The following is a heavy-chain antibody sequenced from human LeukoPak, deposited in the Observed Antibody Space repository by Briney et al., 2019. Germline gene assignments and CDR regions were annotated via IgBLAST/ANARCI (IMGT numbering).Heavy chain of an antibody. D-gene: IGHD2-2*01. Sequence: NPSETLSLTCSVSGGSISGFYWSWIRQPPGKGLDWIGYVYHSGATKYNPSLKSRVTISVDTSKNQFSLKLSSVTAADTAVFYCARVDYSSSFHFDYWGQGILVTVSS. J-gene: IGHJ4*02. V-gene: IGHV4-59*01. CDR1: GGSISGFY. CDR3: ARVDYSSSFHFDY. CDR2: VYHSGAT.